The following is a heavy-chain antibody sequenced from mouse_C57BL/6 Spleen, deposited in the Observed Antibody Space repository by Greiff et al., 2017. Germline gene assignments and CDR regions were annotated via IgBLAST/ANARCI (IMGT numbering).Heavy chain of an antibody. CDR1: GFTFTDYY. Sequence: EVHLVESGGGLVQPGGSLCLSCAASGFTFTDYYLSWVRQLPGKALECLGFIRNKANGYTTAYRASLKGRFTISSDNSQSILYLEMNARRAEDSATYCWASTDSSGGYAYWGQRTLGTGSA. V-gene: IGHV7-3*03. CDR3: ASTDSSGGYAY. D-gene: IGHD3-2*02. CDR2: IRNKANGYTT. J-gene: IGHJ3*01.